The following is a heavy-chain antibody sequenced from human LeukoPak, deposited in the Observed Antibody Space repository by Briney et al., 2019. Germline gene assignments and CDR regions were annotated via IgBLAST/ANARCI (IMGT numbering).Heavy chain of an antibody. D-gene: IGHD4-17*01. CDR1: GGSISSGGYY. V-gene: IGHV4-31*03. CDR2: IYYSGTA. J-gene: IGHJ4*02. Sequence: SETLSLTCTVSGGSISSGGYYWSWVRQHPEKGLEWVGYIYYSGTAYYNPSLKSRVTMSVDTSKNQFSLKLDSVTAADTAVYYCARYSNDHGVKFDYWGQGTLVTVSS. CDR3: ARYSNDHGVKFDY.